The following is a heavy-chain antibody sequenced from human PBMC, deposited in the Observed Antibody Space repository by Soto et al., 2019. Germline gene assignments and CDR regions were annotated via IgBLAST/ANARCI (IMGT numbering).Heavy chain of an antibody. CDR3: ARIVPAANLRFDY. J-gene: IGHJ4*02. CDR2: IYYSGST. D-gene: IGHD2-2*01. CDR1: GGSISSSSYY. Sequence: SETLSLTCTGSGGSISSSSYYWGWIRQPPGKGLEWIGSIYYSGSTYYNPSLKSRVTISVDTSKNQFSLKLSSVTAADTAVYYCARIVPAANLRFDYWGQGTLVTVSS. V-gene: IGHV4-39*01.